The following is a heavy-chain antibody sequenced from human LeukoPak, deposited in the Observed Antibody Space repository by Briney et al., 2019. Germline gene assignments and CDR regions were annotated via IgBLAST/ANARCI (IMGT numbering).Heavy chain of an antibody. Sequence: GGSLRLSCAASGFNFRDHWMDRVRQAPGKGLEWVGHIKTDGSETYYLDSLRGRFSISRDNTNNALYLQMNSLRVEDTAVYYCVKNNGWFHLAQWGQGTLVTVSS. CDR1: GFNFRDHW. J-gene: IGHJ4*02. D-gene: IGHD6-19*01. CDR2: IKTDGSET. V-gene: IGHV3-7*03. CDR3: VKNNGWFHLAQ.